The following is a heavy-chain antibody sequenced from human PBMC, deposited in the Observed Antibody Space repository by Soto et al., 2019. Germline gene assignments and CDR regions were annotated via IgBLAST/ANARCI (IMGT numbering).Heavy chain of an antibody. V-gene: IGHV4-59*08. D-gene: IGHD3-10*01. Sequence: QVQLQESGPGLVKPSETLSLTCTVSGGSISSYYWSWIRQPPGKGLEWIGYIYYSGSTNYHPSLKCRAAISADTRKNQCSLKVNAVVAAGTAVYYCARHNYGSGSEYFDYWGQGTLVTVSS. CDR2: IYYSGST. CDR1: GGSISSYY. J-gene: IGHJ4*02. CDR3: ARHNYGSGSEYFDY.